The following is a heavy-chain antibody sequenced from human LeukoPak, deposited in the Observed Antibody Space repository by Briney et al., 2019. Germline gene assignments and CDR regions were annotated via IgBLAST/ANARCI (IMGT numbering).Heavy chain of an antibody. J-gene: IGHJ4*02. V-gene: IGHV4-61*01. CDR2: IYYSGST. D-gene: IGHD2-15*01. Sequence: SETLSLTCTVSGGSVSSGSYYWSWIRQPPGKGLEWIGYIYYSGSTNYNPSLKSRVTISVDTSKNQFSLKLSSVTAADTAVYYCARDGFGYCSGGSCYGLDNWGQGTLVTVSS. CDR3: ARDGFGYCSGGSCYGLDN. CDR1: GGSVSSGSYY.